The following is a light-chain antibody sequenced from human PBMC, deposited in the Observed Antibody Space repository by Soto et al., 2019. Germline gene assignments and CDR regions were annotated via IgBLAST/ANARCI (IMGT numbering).Light chain of an antibody. CDR2: EGS. J-gene: IGLJ3*02. CDR1: SSDVGSYNL. CDR3: CSYAGSSGWV. Sequence: QSVLTQPASVSGSPGQSITISCTGTSSDVGSYNLVSWYQQHPGKAPKLMIYEGSKRPSGVSNRFSGSKSGNTASLTISGLQAEDEADYYCCSYAGSSGWVFGGGTNLTVL. V-gene: IGLV2-23*01.